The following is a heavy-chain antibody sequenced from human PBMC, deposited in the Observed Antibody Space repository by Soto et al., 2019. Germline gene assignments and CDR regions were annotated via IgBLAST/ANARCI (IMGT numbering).Heavy chain of an antibody. D-gene: IGHD3-16*02. Sequence: QVQLVESGGGVVRPGTSLRLSCATSGFTFSNYALHWVRQAPGKGLEWVAVVSDDGGRKNYADSVKGRFIVSRDNSKRTLYLEMNSLRGEDTALYYCAREVIPGREDEFDYWGQGTLVSVSS. J-gene: IGHJ4*02. CDR2: VSDDGGRK. CDR3: AREVIPGREDEFDY. V-gene: IGHV3-30*11. CDR1: GFTFSNYA.